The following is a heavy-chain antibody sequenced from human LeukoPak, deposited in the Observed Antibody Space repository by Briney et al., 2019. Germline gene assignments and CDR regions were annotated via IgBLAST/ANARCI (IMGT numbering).Heavy chain of an antibody. CDR3: ARVFAGMVATLRPWYFDY. CDR1: GFTVSSNY. CDR2: IYSGGDT. Sequence: GGSLRLSCAAFGFTVSSNYMSWVRQAPGKGLEWVSVIYSGGDTYYADSVKGRFIISGDNSKNTLYLQMNNLRAADTAVYYCARVFAGMVATLRPWYFDYWGQGTLVTVSS. D-gene: IGHD5-12*01. J-gene: IGHJ4*02. V-gene: IGHV3-53*01.